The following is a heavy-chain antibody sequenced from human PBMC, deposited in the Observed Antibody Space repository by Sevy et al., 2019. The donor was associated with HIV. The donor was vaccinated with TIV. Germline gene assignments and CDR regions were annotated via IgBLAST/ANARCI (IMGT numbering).Heavy chain of an antibody. D-gene: IGHD7-27*01. Sequence: GGCLRLSWAASGFTFSHHNMNWVRQAPGKGLEWISYISKSGSTTYFADSVRGRFTISRDNAKNSLFLEMHSLTDEDTAVYYCAREENRELGTIPLDSWGRGIQVTVSS. V-gene: IGHV3-48*02. CDR1: GFTFSHHN. CDR2: ISKSGSTT. J-gene: IGHJ4*02. CDR3: AREENRELGTIPLDS.